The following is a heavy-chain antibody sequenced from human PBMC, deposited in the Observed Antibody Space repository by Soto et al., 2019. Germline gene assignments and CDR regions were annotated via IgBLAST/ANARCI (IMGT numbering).Heavy chain of an antibody. CDR2: ISYDGSNK. V-gene: IGHV3-30-3*01. CDR1: GFTFSSYA. CDR3: ARDSEYYDFWRTIDY. D-gene: IGHD3-3*01. J-gene: IGHJ4*02. Sequence: GGSLRLSCAASGFTFSSYAMHWVRQAPGKGLEWVAVISYDGSNKYYADSVKGRFTISRDNSKNTLYLQMNSLRAEDTAVYYCARDSEYYDFWRTIDYWGQGTLVTVS.